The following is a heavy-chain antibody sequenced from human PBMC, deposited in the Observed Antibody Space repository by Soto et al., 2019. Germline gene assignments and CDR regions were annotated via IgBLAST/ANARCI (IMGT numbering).Heavy chain of an antibody. J-gene: IGHJ4*02. CDR1: GGSISSYY. Sequence: LSLTCTVSGGSISSYYWSWIRQPPGKGLEWIGYIYYSGSTNYNPSLKSRVTISVDTSKNQFSLKLSSVTAADTAVYYCASNPAAADPFDYWGQGTLVTVSS. CDR3: ASNPAAADPFDY. V-gene: IGHV4-59*01. CDR2: IYYSGST. D-gene: IGHD6-13*01.